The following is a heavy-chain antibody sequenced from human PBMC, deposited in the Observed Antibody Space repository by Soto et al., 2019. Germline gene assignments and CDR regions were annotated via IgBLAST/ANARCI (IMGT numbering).Heavy chain of an antibody. V-gene: IGHV2-5*02. J-gene: IGHJ4*02. CDR3: AHSFGGYDYFDY. CDR1: GFSLSTSGVG. CDR2: IYWDDDK. D-gene: IGHD5-12*01. Sequence: QITLKESGPTLVKPTQTLTLTCTFSGFSLSTSGVGVGWIRQPPGKALEWLALIYWDDDKRYSPSLKSRLTSTKDTSNNQVVLTMTNMDPVDTATYYCAHSFGGYDYFDYWGQGNLVTVSS.